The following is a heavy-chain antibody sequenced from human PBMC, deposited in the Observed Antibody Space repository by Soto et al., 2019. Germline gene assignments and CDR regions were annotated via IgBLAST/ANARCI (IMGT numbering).Heavy chain of an antibody. J-gene: IGHJ5*02. CDR1: GFTFSDYY. Sequence: GGALRLSCAASGFTFSDYYMNWIRQAPGKGLEWVSYISDSGSSIFYADSVKGRFTISRDSARKSLYLHMSSLRVEDTAVYYCARDTAFINSGFFDAWGQGTPVTVSS. CDR3: ARDTAFINSGFFDA. D-gene: IGHD3-22*01. V-gene: IGHV3-11*01. CDR2: ISDSGSSI.